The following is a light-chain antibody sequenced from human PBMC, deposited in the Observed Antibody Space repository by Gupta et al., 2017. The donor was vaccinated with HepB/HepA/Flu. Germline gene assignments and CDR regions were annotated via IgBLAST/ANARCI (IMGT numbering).Light chain of an antibody. Sequence: QPVLIQPPSASGTPGQRVAISCSRSSSNVGRDNVYWYRQLPGTAPTLLIYNDDRRPSGVPDRFSGSKSGTSASLAISGLRSEDEADYYCAAWDNSLSAYVFGTGTGVTVL. V-gene: IGLV1-47*02. CDR2: NDD. J-gene: IGLJ1*01. CDR1: SSNVGRDN. CDR3: AAWDNSLSAYV.